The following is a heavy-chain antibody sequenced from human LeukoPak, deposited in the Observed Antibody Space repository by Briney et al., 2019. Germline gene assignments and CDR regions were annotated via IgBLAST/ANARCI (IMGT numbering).Heavy chain of an antibody. J-gene: IGHJ2*01. CDR2: IYHSGST. CDR3: ARAPYDFWSGYYRAGYFDF. D-gene: IGHD3-3*01. Sequence: PSETLSLTCAVSGGSISSSNWWSWVRQPPGKGLEWIGEIYHSGSTNYNPSLKSRVTISVDKSKNQFSLKLSSVTAADTAVYYCARAPYDFWSGYYRAGYFDFWGRGTLVTVSS. V-gene: IGHV4-4*02. CDR1: GGSISSSNW.